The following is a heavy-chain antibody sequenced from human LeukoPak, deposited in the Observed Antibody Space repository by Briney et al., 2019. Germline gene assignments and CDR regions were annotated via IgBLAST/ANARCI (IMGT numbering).Heavy chain of an antibody. J-gene: IGHJ4*02. CDR3: ARRGIVGATN. Sequence: SQTLSLTCTVSGGSISSGSYYWSWIRQPAGKGLEWIGSIYYSGSTYYNPSLKSRVTISVDTSKNQFSLKLSSVTAADTAVYYCARRGIVGATNWGQGTLVTVSS. D-gene: IGHD1-26*01. CDR2: IYYSGST. V-gene: IGHV4-39*01. CDR1: GGSISSGSYY.